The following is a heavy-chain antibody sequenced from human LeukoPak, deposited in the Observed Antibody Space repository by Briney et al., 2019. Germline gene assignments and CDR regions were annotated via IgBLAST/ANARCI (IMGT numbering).Heavy chain of an antibody. Sequence: GGSLRLSCAASGFTSSTYTMNWVRQAPGKGLEWVSSINGDGRYIYYADSMKGRFTISRDNAKNSLYLQMNSLRAENTAMYYCVRVWGHSGYDYFPFDYWGQGTLVTVSS. CDR2: INGDGRYI. V-gene: IGHV3-21*01. D-gene: IGHD5-12*01. CDR1: GFTSSTYT. CDR3: VRVWGHSGYDYFPFDY. J-gene: IGHJ4*02.